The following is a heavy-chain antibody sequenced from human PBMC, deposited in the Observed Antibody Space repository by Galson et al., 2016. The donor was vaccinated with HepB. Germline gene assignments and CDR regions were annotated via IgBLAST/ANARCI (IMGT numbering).Heavy chain of an antibody. CDR2: IKGKPDGGTT. V-gene: IGHV3-15*01. CDR3: TTLRPDYYESSGYLSN. J-gene: IGHJ1*01. CDR1: GFTIPFSNVW. D-gene: IGHD3-22*01. Sequence: SLRLSCAASGFTIPFSNVWTTWVRQAPGKGLEWVGRIKGKPDGGTTDYAAPVKGRFLISRHDSKNTLYLQMSSLKTEDTAMYYCTTLRPDYYESSGYLSNWGQGTLVTVSS.